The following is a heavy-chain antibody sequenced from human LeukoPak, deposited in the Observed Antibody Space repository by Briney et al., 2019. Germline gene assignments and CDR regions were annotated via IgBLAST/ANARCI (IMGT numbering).Heavy chain of an antibody. V-gene: IGHV3-74*01. J-gene: IGHJ6*02. D-gene: IGHD2-15*01. CDR2: INSDGSST. CDR1: GFTFSSYW. CDR3: ARGKLLRNYYYGMDV. Sequence: GGSLRLSCAASGFTFSSYWMHWARQAPGKGLVWVSRINSDGSSTSYADSVKGRFTISRDNAKNTLYLQMNSLRAEDTAVYYCARGKLLRNYYYGMDVWGQGTTVTVSS.